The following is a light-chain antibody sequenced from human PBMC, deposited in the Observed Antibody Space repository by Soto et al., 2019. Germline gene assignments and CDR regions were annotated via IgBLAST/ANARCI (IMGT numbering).Light chain of an antibody. CDR3: QKDNSAPLT. V-gene: IGKV1-27*01. Sequence: DIQMTQAPSSLSASVGVRVTITCRASLPLSKHLACYQQKPGKIPNLLIYAASTLQAGVPSRFRGSGTGADFTLSISSLQPEDVAAYYCQKDNSAPLTFGGGTKVAIK. CDR1: LPLSKH. J-gene: IGKJ4*01. CDR2: AAS.